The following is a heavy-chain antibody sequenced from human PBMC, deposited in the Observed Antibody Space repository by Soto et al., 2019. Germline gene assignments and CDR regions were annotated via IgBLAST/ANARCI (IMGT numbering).Heavy chain of an antibody. D-gene: IGHD6-13*01. CDR2: IHYSGST. Sequence: TLSLTCTVSGGSISSYYWSWIRQPPGKGLEWIGYIHYSGSTNYNPSLKSRVTISVDTSKNQFSLKLSSVTAADTAVYYCARLTYSSSPWSHNWFDPWGQGTLVTVSS. J-gene: IGHJ5*02. CDR1: GGSISSYY. CDR3: ARLTYSSSPWSHNWFDP. V-gene: IGHV4-59*08.